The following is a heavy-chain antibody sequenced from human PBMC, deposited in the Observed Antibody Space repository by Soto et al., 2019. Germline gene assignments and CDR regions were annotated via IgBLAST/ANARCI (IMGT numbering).Heavy chain of an antibody. V-gene: IGHV3-23*01. J-gene: IGHJ4*02. D-gene: IGHD3-10*01. CDR2: ISGSGGST. CDR1: GFTFSSYA. CDR3: AKALYPTMVRGAPHYFDY. Sequence: HPGGSLRLSCAASGFTFSSYAMSWVRQAPGKGLEWVSAISGSGGSTYYADSVKGRFTISRDNSKNTLYLQMNSLRAEDTAVYYCAKALYPTMVRGAPHYFDYWGQGTLVTVSS.